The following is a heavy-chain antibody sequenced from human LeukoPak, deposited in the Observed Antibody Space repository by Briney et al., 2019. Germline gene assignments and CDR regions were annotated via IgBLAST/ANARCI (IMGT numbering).Heavy chain of an antibody. CDR1: GYTFTGYY. CDR2: INPNSGGT. J-gene: IGHJ3*02. Sequence: GASVKVSCKASGYTFTGYYMHWVRQAPGQGLEWMGWINPNSGGTNYAQKFQGRVTMTRDTSISTAYMELSRLRSDDTAVYYCARDLPQWLATNAFDIWCQGTMVTVSS. CDR3: ARDLPQWLATNAFDI. V-gene: IGHV1-2*02. D-gene: IGHD6-19*01.